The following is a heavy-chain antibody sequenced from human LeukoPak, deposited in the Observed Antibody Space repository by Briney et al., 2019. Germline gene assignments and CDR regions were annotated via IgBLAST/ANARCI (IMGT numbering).Heavy chain of an antibody. J-gene: IGHJ5*02. CDR2: ISAYNGNT. Sequence: ASVKVSCKASGYTFTSYGISWVRQAPGQGLEWMGWISAYNGNTNYAQKLQGRVTMTTDTSTSTAYMELTRLRSDDTAVYYCAREEDTAMVTDWFDPWGQGTLVTVSS. D-gene: IGHD5-18*01. V-gene: IGHV1-18*01. CDR3: AREEDTAMVTDWFDP. CDR1: GYTFTSYG.